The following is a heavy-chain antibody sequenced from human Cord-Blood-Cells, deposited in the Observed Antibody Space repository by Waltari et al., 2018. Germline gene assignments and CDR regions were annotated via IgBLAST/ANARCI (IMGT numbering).Heavy chain of an antibody. Sequence: QVQLVESGGGVVQPGRSLRLSCAASGFTFSSYGMPWARQAPGKGLEWVAVIWYDGSNKYYADSVKGRFTISRDNSKNTLYLQMNSLRAEDTAVYYCARDRSILEWLFDYWGQGTLVTVSS. CDR3: ARDRSILEWLFDY. CDR2: IWYDGSNK. V-gene: IGHV3-33*01. D-gene: IGHD3-3*01. J-gene: IGHJ4*02. CDR1: GFTFSSYG.